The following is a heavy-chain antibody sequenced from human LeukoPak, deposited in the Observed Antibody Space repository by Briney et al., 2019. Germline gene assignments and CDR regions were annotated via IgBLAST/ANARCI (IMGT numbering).Heavy chain of an antibody. CDR2: INWNGGST. V-gene: IGHV3-20*04. D-gene: IGHD3-22*01. CDR3: AGSPPPAIYYDSSGYYYFDY. Sequence: PGGSLRLSCAASAFTFDDYGMSWVRQAPGKGLEWVSGINWNGGSTGYADSVKGRFTISRDNAKNSLYLQMNSLRAEDTALYYCAGSPPPAIYYDSSGYYYFDYWGQGTLVTVSS. J-gene: IGHJ4*02. CDR1: AFTFDDYG.